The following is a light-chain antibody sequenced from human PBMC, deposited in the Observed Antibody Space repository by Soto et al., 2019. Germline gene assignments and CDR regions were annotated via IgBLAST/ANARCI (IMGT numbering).Light chain of an antibody. J-gene: IGKJ1*01. CDR3: QQCYSSPWT. CDR1: QSINSY. Sequence: DIQMTQSPSSLSASVGDRVTITCRASQSINSYLNWYQQKPGKAPKLLIYAASSLQSGVTSRFGGSASGTDFTLTISSLQPEDSATYFCQQCYSSPWTFGQGTKVEIK. V-gene: IGKV1-39*01. CDR2: AAS.